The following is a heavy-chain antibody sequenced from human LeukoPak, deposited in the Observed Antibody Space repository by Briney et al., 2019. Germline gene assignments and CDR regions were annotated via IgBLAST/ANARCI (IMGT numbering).Heavy chain of an antibody. V-gene: IGHV3-33*01. J-gene: IGHJ4*02. Sequence: GGSLRLSCAASKFTFSHYGMHWVHQAPGKGLRWVAVIWSDGTNQYYADSVKGRFTISRDNFNNMVYLQMNSLRVDDTGVYYCARDAQRGFDYSNSLEYWGQGALVTVSS. CDR1: KFTFSHYG. CDR2: IWSDGTNQ. CDR3: ARDAQRGFDYSNSLEY. D-gene: IGHD4-11*01.